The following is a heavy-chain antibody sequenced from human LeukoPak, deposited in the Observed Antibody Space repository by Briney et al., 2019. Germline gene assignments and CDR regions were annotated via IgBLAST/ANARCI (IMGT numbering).Heavy chain of an antibody. D-gene: IGHD3-16*01. CDR1: GFTFSSYG. Sequence: GGSLRLSCAASGFTFSSYGMHWVRQAPGKGLEWVAVISYDGSNKYYADSVKGRFTISRDNSKNTLYLQMNSLRAEDTAVYYCAKKPGPWGAFDIWGQGTMVTVSS. V-gene: IGHV3-30*18. J-gene: IGHJ3*02. CDR3: AKKPGPWGAFDI. CDR2: ISYDGSNK.